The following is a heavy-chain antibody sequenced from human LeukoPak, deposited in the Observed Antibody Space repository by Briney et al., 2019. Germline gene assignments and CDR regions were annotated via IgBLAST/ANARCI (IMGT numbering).Heavy chain of an antibody. CDR1: ADSITNYY. J-gene: IGHJ4*02. CDR3: ARARRGYSYGYGVTGYYFDY. D-gene: IGHD5-18*01. V-gene: IGHV4-4*07. CDR2: IYISGIT. Sequence: SETLSLTCSVSADSITNYYWNWIRKPAGKGLEWIGRIYISGITNYNPSLKSRVTMSVDTSKNHFSLKLSSVTAADTAVYYCARARRGYSYGYGVTGYYFDYWGQGTLVTVSS.